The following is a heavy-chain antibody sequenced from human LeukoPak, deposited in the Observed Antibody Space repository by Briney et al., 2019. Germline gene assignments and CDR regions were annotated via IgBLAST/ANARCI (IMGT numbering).Heavy chain of an antibody. CDR2: IYHSGST. CDR3: ARDKAAAGNYGMDV. J-gene: IGHJ6*02. CDR1: GGSISSYY. V-gene: IGHV4-59*01. Sequence: PSETLSLTCTVSGGSISSYYWSWIRQPPGKGLEWIGYIYHSGSTNYNPSLKSRVTISVDTSKNQFSLKLSSVTAADTAVYHCARDKAAAGNYGMDVWGQGTTVTVSS. D-gene: IGHD6-13*01.